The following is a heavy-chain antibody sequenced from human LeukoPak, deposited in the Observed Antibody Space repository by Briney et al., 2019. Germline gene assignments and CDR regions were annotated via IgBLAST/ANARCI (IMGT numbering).Heavy chain of an antibody. Sequence: ASVKVSCKASGYTFTSYAMHWVRQAPGQRLEWMGWINAGNGNTKYSQKFQGRVTMTEDTSTDTAYMELSSLRSEDTAVYYCATRRFGELFLVDYWGQGTLVTVSS. D-gene: IGHD3-10*01. CDR3: ATRRFGELFLVDY. J-gene: IGHJ4*02. CDR1: GYTFTSYA. CDR2: INAGNGNT. V-gene: IGHV1-3*01.